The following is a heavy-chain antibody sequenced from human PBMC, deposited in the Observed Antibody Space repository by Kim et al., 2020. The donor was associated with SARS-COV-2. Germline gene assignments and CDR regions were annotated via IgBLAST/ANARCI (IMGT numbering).Heavy chain of an antibody. Sequence: ADSVKGRFTISRDNAKSTLYLEMNSLRAEDTAVYYCARGGNSSSRRAFDYWGQGTLVTVSS. CDR3: ARGGNSSSRRAFDY. J-gene: IGHJ4*02. V-gene: IGHV3-74*01. D-gene: IGHD6-13*01.